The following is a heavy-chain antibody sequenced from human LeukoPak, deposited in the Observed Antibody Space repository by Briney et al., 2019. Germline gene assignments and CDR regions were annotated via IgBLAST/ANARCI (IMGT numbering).Heavy chain of an antibody. CDR1: GFTVSSNY. D-gene: IGHD3-10*01. V-gene: IGHV3-53*01. J-gene: IGHJ4*02. Sequence: GGSLRLSCAASGFTVSSNYMSWVRQAPGKGLEWVSVIYSGGTTYYADPVKGRFTISRDNSKNTLYLQMNSLRAEDTAVYYCTRGPPYYGSGSYLDWGQGTLVTVSS. CDR2: IYSGGTT. CDR3: TRGPPYYGSGSYLD.